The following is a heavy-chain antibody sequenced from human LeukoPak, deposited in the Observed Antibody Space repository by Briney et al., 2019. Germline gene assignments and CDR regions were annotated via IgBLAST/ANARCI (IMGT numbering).Heavy chain of an antibody. CDR2: IRSETNNYAT. Sequence: GGSLRLSCAVSGFTFSGSAMHWVRQAPGKGLEWVGRIRSETNNYATAYAASVKGRFTVSRDDSKNTAYLQMNSLKTEDTAVYYCSSPDSTGYYVRWGQGTLVTVSS. CDR1: GFTFSGSA. D-gene: IGHD3-22*01. V-gene: IGHV3-73*01. CDR3: SSPDSTGYYVR. J-gene: IGHJ4*02.